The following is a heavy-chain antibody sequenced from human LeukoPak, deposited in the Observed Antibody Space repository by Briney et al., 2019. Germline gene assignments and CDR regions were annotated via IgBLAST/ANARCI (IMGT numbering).Heavy chain of an antibody. CDR1: GVSVSSGGNY. D-gene: IGHD6-19*01. J-gene: IGHJ5*02. CDR3: ARGLQWLVRSTWFDP. Sequence: PSQTLSLTCSVSGVSVSSGGNYWNWIRQHPGKGLEWIGYLYDSGTTHYNPSLQSRVTISVDTSKNHFSLKLSSVTAADTAVYYCARGLQWLVRSTWFDPWGQGTLVTVSS. V-gene: IGHV4-31*03. CDR2: LYDSGTT.